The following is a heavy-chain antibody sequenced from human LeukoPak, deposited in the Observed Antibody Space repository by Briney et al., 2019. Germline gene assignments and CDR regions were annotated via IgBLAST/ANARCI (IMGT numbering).Heavy chain of an antibody. D-gene: IGHD3-3*01. CDR2: ISSSSRAI. V-gene: IGHV3-48*01. CDR1: GFTFSSYS. J-gene: IGHJ6*03. Sequence: GGSLRLSCAASGFTFSSYSMNWVRQAPGKGLEWVSYISSSSRAIYYADSVKGRFTVSRDNAKNSLYLQMNSLRAEDTAVYYCARASDFWSGAYYYSMDVWGKGTTVTVSS. CDR3: ARASDFWSGAYYYSMDV.